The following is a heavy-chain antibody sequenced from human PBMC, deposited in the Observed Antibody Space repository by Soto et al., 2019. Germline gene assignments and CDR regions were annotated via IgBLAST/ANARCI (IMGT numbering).Heavy chain of an antibody. CDR3: ATVFEL. CDR2: IDTDGGGT. J-gene: IGHJ4*02. Sequence: EVQLVESGGGLVQPGGSLRVSCAASGFTLRSHRIHWVRQAPGKGLEWVSRIDTDGGGTSYADSVKGRFTISTDNAKKTRYLRMSGLGAEATAVYYCATVFELGGQGSLVTVSS. V-gene: IGHV3-74*01. CDR1: GFTLRSHR. D-gene: IGHD1-7*01.